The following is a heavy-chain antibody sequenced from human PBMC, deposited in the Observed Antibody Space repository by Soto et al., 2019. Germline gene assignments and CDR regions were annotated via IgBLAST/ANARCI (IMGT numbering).Heavy chain of an antibody. J-gene: IGHJ6*02. CDR2: INPNSGGT. CDR3: AREPTATMVRGVITPPSPYYGMDV. V-gene: IGHV1-2*04. D-gene: IGHD3-10*01. Sequence: ASVKVSCKASGYTFTGYYMHWARQAPGQGLEWMGWINPNSGGTNYAQKFQGWVTMTRDTSISTAYMELSRLRSDDTAVYYCAREPTATMVRGVITPPSPYYGMDVWGQGTTVTVSS. CDR1: GYTFTGYY.